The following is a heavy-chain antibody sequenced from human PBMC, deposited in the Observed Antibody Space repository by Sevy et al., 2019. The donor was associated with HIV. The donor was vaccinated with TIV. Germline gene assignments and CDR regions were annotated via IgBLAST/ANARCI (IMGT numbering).Heavy chain of an antibody. J-gene: IGHJ4*02. CDR1: GYTFTSYG. V-gene: IGHV1-18*01. Sequence: ASVKVSCKASGYTFTSYGISWVRQAPGQGLEWMGWISAYNGNTNYSQKLQGRVTMTTDTSTSTAYMELRSLRSDDTAVYYCARDDDSNGYFYYWGQGTLVTVSA. CDR2: ISAYNGNT. CDR3: ARDDDSNGYFYY. D-gene: IGHD3-22*01.